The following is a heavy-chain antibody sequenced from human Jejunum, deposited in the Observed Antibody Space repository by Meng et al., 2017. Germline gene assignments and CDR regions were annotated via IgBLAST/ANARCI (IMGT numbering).Heavy chain of an antibody. CDR2: TSSSGST. J-gene: IGHJ4*02. V-gene: IGHV4-39*07. CDR1: GGSISNTNYY. CDR3: AREPVYSSDRYKRIFDY. D-gene: IGHD6-19*01. Sequence: QLQLQESGPVLVNPSETLSLTCAASGGSISNTNYYWGWIRQPPGKELEWIGTTSSSGSTDYNPSLKSRVTISVDLSKNQVSLKMISVTAADTAMYYCAREPVYSSDRYKRIFDYWGQGTLVTVSS.